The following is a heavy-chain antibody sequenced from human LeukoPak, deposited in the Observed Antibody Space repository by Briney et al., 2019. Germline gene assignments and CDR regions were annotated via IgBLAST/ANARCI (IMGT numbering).Heavy chain of an antibody. CDR1: GYTFTGYY. V-gene: IGHV1-2*02. D-gene: IGHD2-15*01. J-gene: IGHJ3*02. CDR2: INPNNCST. Sequence: GSSVKVSCKASGYTFTGYYMHELRQAPGQGLEGMGWINPNNCSTNYAQKFQGRVTMTRDTFISTAYMELIRLRSDDTAVYYCARGGYCSGGSCYPGDAFDIWGQGTMVTVSS. CDR3: ARGGYCSGGSCYPGDAFDI.